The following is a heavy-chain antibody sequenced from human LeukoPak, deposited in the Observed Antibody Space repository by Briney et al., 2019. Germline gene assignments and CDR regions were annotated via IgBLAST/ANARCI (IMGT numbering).Heavy chain of an antibody. Sequence: ASVKVSCEASGYTLNMHWVRQAPGQGLEWMGIITPSGDSTSYAQKFQGSVTMTRDTSTSTFYMELSNLRSEDTAVYYCAREAGAAGASGFDDWGQGSLVTVSS. V-gene: IGHV1-46*01. CDR2: ITPSGDST. J-gene: IGHJ4*02. D-gene: IGHD6-13*01. CDR1: GYTLN. CDR3: AREAGAAGASGFDD.